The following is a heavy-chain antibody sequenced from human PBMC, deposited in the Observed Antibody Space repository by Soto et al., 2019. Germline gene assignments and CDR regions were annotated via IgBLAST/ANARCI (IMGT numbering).Heavy chain of an antibody. CDR1: GFSLATHGVG. CDR3: AHARLLWVGGYFDY. CDR2: ISWNDDN. Sequence: QVTLKESGPTLVKPTQSLTLTCTFSGFSLATHGVGVGWIRQPPGEALEWLALISWNDDNRYSPSLKSRLTTAKXTXTNQVVLTMANMDPVDTATYYCAHARLLWVGGYFDYWGQGILVTVSS. J-gene: IGHJ4*02. V-gene: IGHV2-5*01. D-gene: IGHD3-10*01.